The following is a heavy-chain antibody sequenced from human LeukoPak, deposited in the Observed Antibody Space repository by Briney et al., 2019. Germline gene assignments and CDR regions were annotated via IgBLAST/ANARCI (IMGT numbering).Heavy chain of an antibody. CDR1: GYTFTSYY. V-gene: IGHV1-46*01. Sequence: GASVKVSCKASGYTFTSYYMHWVRQAPGQGLEWMGIINPSGGSTSYAQKFQGRVTMTRDMSTSTVYMELSSLRSEDTAVYYCARDPIVVVPAAMLRGDYFDYWGQGTLVTVSS. CDR3: ARDPIVVVPAAMLRGDYFDY. D-gene: IGHD2-2*01. J-gene: IGHJ4*02. CDR2: INPSGGST.